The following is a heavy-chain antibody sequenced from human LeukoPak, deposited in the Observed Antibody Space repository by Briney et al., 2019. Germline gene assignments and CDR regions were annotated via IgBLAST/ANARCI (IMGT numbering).Heavy chain of an antibody. Sequence: SETLSLTCTVSGGSISSYYWSWIRQPPGKGLEWIGYIYYSGSTNYNPSLKSRVTISVDTSKNQFSLKLSSVTAADTAVYYCARRWGSGYAYWGQGTLVTVSS. CDR1: GGSISSYY. J-gene: IGHJ4*02. V-gene: IGHV4-59*08. CDR3: ARRWGSGYAY. D-gene: IGHD3-22*01. CDR2: IYYSGST.